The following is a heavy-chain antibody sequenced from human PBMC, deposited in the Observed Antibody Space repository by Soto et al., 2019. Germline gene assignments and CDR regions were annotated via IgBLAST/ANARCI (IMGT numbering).Heavy chain of an antibody. V-gene: IGHV1-69*13. CDR2: INPIFGTT. CDR1: GGTFSSYS. J-gene: IGHJ4*02. CDR3: ARAIGNQIDY. Sequence: SVKISCKDSGGTFSSYSISWVRQAPGQGLEWMGGINPIFGTTNYAQKFQGRVTIVADESTSTAYMELSSLRSEDTAVYFCARAIGNQIDYWGQGTLVTVSS. D-gene: IGHD3-10*01.